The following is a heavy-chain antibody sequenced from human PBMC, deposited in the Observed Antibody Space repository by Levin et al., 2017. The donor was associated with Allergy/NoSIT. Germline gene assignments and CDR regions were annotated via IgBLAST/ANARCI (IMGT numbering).Heavy chain of an antibody. CDR1: GFTFSNAW. V-gene: IGHV3-15*01. J-gene: IGHJ4*02. Sequence: GGSLRLSCAASGFTFSNAWMSWVRQAPGKGLEWVGRIKSKTDGGTTDYAAPVKGRFTISRDDSKNTLYLQMNSLKTEDTAVYYCTTPYYYDSSGYPGAFGYWGQGTLVTVSS. D-gene: IGHD3-22*01. CDR3: TTPYYYDSSGYPGAFGY. CDR2: IKSKTDGGTT.